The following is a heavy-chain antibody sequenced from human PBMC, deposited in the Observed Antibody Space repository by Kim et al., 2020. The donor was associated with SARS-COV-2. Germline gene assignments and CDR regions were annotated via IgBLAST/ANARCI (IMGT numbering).Heavy chain of an antibody. Sequence: GGSLRLSCVASGFSFSNFGMHWVRQAPGKGLEWVAVITKDGSKTYYADSVKGRFAISRDNSKSTLYLEMNNMRIEDTALYYCTKEDPGWDYWGQGTLVTV. CDR2: ITKDGSKT. CDR3: TKEDPGWDY. V-gene: IGHV3-30*18. D-gene: IGHD6-19*01. CDR1: GFSFSNFG. J-gene: IGHJ4*02.